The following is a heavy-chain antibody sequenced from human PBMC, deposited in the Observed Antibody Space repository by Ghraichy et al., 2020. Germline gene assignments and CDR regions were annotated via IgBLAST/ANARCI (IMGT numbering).Heavy chain of an antibody. CDR1: GFTFSSYA. V-gene: IGHV3-23*01. Sequence: GESLNISCAASGFTFSSYAMSWVRQAPGKGLEWVSAISGSGGSTYYADSVKGRFTISRDNSKNTLYLQMNSLRAEDTAVYYCAKETYSSSLDYWGQGTLVTVSS. J-gene: IGHJ4*02. CDR2: ISGSGGST. D-gene: IGHD6-13*01. CDR3: AKETYSSSLDY.